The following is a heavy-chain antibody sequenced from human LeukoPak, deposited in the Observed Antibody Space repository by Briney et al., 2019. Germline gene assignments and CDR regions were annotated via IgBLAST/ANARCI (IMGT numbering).Heavy chain of an antibody. CDR1: GSILSSYD. D-gene: IGHD4-17*01. V-gene: IGHV3-13*01. Sequence: VYCAATGSILSSYDKNWVSQAIGKGLEWVSAIGTAGATYYPGSVKGRLTISRENAKISLYLQMNCLRAVDTAVYYCTRGARPPYGDYGDDAFDIWGQGTMVTVSS. CDR2: IGTAGAT. CDR3: TRGARPPYGDYGDDAFDI. J-gene: IGHJ3*02.